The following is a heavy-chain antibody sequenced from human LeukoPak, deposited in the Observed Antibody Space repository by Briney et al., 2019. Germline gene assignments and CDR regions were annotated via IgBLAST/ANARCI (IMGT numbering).Heavy chain of an antibody. J-gene: IGHJ4*02. CDR2: IIPILGIA. D-gene: IGHD3-22*01. Sequence: ASVKVSCKASGGTFSSYAISWVRQAPGQGLEWMGWIIPILGIANYAQKFQGRVTITADKSTSTAYMELSSLRSEDTAVYYCASRVPDSSGYYSFDYWGQGTLVTVSS. V-gene: IGHV1-69*10. CDR1: GGTFSSYA. CDR3: ASRVPDSSGYYSFDY.